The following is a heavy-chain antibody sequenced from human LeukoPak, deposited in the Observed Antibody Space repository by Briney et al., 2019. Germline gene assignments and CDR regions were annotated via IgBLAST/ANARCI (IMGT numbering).Heavy chain of an antibody. J-gene: IGHJ4*02. D-gene: IGHD3-22*01. Sequence: GGSLRLSCAASGFTFDDYAMHWVRQAPGKGLEWVSGISWNSGSIGYADSVKGRFTISRDNAKNSLYLQMNSPRAEDMALYYCARSAGSYYDSSGTSIDYWGQGTLVTVSS. CDR3: ARSAGSYYDSSGTSIDY. CDR1: GFTFDDYA. CDR2: ISWNSGSI. V-gene: IGHV3-9*03.